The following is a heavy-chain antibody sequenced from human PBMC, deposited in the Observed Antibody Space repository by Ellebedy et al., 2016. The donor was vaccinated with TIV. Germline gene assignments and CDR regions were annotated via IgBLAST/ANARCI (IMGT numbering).Heavy chain of an antibody. Sequence: GGSLRLXXVGSGVGISHIHWVRLAPGQGLEWLAAISADGAGKYYAGSVKDRCTISRDNSKNTVYLQIHSLTAEDTAVFFCARETGSSGYAGFWGHWGQGILVTVSS. CDR3: ARETGSSGYAGFWGH. J-gene: IGHJ4*02. CDR1: GVGISH. D-gene: IGHD6-13*01. V-gene: IGHV3-30*03. CDR2: ISADGAGK.